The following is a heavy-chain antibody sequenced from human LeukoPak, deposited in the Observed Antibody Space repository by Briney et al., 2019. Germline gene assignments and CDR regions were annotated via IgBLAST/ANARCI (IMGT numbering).Heavy chain of an antibody. V-gene: IGHV4-39*01. Sequence: SETLSLTCTVSGGSISSSSYYWGRIRQPPGKGLEWIGSIYYSGSTYYNPSLKSRVTISVDTSKNQFYLKLSSLTAADTAVYFCARRDDSSGYHKIFDYWGPGTLVTVSS. CDR2: IYYSGST. CDR3: ARRDDSSGYHKIFDY. CDR1: GGSISSSSYY. D-gene: IGHD3-22*01. J-gene: IGHJ4*02.